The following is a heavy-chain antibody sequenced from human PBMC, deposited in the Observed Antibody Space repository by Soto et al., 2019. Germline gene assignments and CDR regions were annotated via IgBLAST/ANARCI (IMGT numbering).Heavy chain of an antibody. V-gene: IGHV1-69*01. CDR2: IIPIFTRT. D-gene: IGHD2-15*01. Sequence: QLQLVQSGTEVKEPGSSVKVSCKASGGTFSTSSFVWVRQGPGQGLEWMGGIIPIFTRTNFAQKIQGRVTFSADESTRTTYMELRSLTSEDTAIYYCARDVVRSTAGDSWGQGTRVTVSS. CDR1: GGTFSTSS. CDR3: ARDVVRSTAGDS. J-gene: IGHJ4*02.